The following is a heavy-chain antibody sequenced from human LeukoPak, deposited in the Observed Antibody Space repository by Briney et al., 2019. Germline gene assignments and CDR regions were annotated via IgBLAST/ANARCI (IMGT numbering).Heavy chain of an antibody. CDR3: AREVTAAAPFGY. CDR1: GGSIGSYY. J-gene: IGHJ4*02. D-gene: IGHD6-13*01. V-gene: IGHV4-59*01. Sequence: SETLSLTCTASGGSIGSYYWSWIRQPPGKGLEWIGYIYYSGSTTYNPSLKSRVTISVDTSKNQFSLKLNSVTAADTAVYYCAREVTAAAPFGYWGQGTLVTVSS. CDR2: IYYSGST.